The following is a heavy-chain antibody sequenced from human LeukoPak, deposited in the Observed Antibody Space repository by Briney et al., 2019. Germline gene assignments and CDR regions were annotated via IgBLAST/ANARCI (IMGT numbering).Heavy chain of an antibody. V-gene: IGHV4-59*01. CDR1: GGSISNYF. CDR2: IYYSGST. CDR3: ARHTTSGWYQVVY. D-gene: IGHD6-19*01. J-gene: IGHJ4*02. Sequence: SETLSLTCTVSGGSISNYFWSWIRQPPGKGLEWIGYIYYSGSTDHNPSLESRVTISVDASKNQFSLRLSSVTAADTAVYYCARHTTSGWYQVVYWGQGTLATVSS.